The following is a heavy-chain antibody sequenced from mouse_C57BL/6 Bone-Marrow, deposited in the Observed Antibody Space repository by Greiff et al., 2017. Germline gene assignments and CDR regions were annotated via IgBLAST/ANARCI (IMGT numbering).Heavy chain of an antibody. V-gene: IGHV5-6*02. J-gene: IGHJ3*01. CDR1: GFTFSSYG. Sequence: DVMLVESGGDLVKPGGSLKLSCAASGFTFSSYGMSWVRQTPDKRLEWVATISSGGSYTYYPDNVKGRFTISRDNAKNTLYLQMSSLKSEDTAMYYGARRDYDWFAYWGQGTLVTVSA. D-gene: IGHD2-4*01. CDR2: ISSGGSYT. CDR3: ARRDYDWFAY.